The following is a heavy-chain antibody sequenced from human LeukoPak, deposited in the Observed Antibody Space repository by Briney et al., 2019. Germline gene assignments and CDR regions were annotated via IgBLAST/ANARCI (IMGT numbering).Heavy chain of an antibody. CDR2: ISNIGTT. D-gene: IGHD4-23*01. J-gene: IGHJ4*02. V-gene: IGHV4-59*08. CDR3: VRHAYGGTRGYFDY. CDR1: VGSNSRDY. Sequence: SETLSLTCTVSGGGTVSVGSNSRDYWSWIRHPPGKGLDWIGYISNIGTTHSDPSLKSRVTTSVDTSKNQLSLNLRSVSAADTAVYYCVRHAYGGTRGYFDYWGQGILVTVSS.